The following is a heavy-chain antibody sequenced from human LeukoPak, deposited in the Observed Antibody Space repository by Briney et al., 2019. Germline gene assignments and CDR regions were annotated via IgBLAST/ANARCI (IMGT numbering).Heavy chain of an antibody. CDR1: GFTFSSYA. CDR2: ISGSGGST. Sequence: GGSLRLSCAASGFTFSSYAMSWVRQAPGKGLEWVSAISGSGGSTYYADSVKGRFTISRDNSKNTLYLQMNSLRAEDTAEYYCAKVYCSSTSCYKFDPRGQGTLVTVSS. CDR3: AKVYCSSTSCYKFDP. D-gene: IGHD2-2*02. V-gene: IGHV3-23*01. J-gene: IGHJ5*02.